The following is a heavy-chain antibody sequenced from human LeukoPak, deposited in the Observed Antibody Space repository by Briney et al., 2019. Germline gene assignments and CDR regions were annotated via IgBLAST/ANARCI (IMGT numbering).Heavy chain of an antibody. V-gene: IGHV3-20*04. CDR3: ARSVGEYNFYCYYTDV. J-gene: IGHJ6*03. Sequence: GGSLRLSCAASGFKFDDFGMGWVRQAPGKGLEWVSGINRKGDNTGYADSVKGRFTISRDNDKNSLYLQMNSLRIEDTALYYCARSVGEYNFYCYYTDVWGKGTTVTFS. CDR2: INRKGDNT. CDR1: GFKFDDFG. D-gene: IGHD6-6*01.